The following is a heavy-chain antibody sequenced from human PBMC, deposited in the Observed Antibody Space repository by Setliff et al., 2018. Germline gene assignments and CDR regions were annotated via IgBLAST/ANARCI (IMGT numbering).Heavy chain of an antibody. Sequence: PSETLSLTCTVSGYSISSSYYWGWIRQAPGKGLEWIGSFYYSGSTYYNPSLESRVTISIDKPNKQFSLELRSLTAADTALYYCARGGGYGSGGSFHNAPFDYWGQGMLVTVSS. D-gene: IGHD3-10*01. J-gene: IGHJ4*02. CDR3: ARGGGYGSGGSFHNAPFDY. CDR2: FYYSGST. V-gene: IGHV4-38-2*02. CDR1: GYSISSSYY.